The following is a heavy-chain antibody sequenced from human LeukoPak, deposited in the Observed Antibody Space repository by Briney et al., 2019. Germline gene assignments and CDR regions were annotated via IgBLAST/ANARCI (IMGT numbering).Heavy chain of an antibody. J-gene: IGHJ3*02. Sequence: GGSLRLSCAASGLTVSSSYMTWVRQVPGKGLDWVSIVYSGGSTYYADSVKDRFTISRDNSKNTLFLQMNGLRVEDTAVYYCARGADRDGYNYDAFDIWGQGTKVTVSS. CDR1: GLTVSSSY. D-gene: IGHD5-24*01. CDR3: ARGADRDGYNYDAFDI. CDR2: VYSGGST. V-gene: IGHV3-66*01.